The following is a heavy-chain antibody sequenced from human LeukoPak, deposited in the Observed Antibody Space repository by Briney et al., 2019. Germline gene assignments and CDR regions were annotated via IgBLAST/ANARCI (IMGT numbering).Heavy chain of an antibody. V-gene: IGHV1-46*01. J-gene: IGHJ6*03. CDR2: INPSGGFT. CDR3: ARGVTARGFYYYMDI. CDR1: GYTFSTHW. Sequence: ASVKVSCKASGYTFSTHWMHWVRQAPGQGLEWMGIINPSGGFTTYAQKFQGRVTVTRDMSTSTAYMELSSLRPDDTAVYSCARGVTARGFYYYMDIWGNGTTVTISS. D-gene: IGHD2-21*02.